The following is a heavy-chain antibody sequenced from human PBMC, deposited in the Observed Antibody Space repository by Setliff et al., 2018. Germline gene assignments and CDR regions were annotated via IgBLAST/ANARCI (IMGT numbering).Heavy chain of an antibody. V-gene: IGHV1-18*01. CDR3: ARGEAGYYEAFDI. J-gene: IGHJ3*02. CDR2: MGAYNGNT. D-gene: IGHD3-9*01. CDR1: GGTFSSYA. Sequence: ASVKVSCKASGGTFSSYAISWVRQAPGQGLEWMGGMGAYNGNTKYAQKFQGRVTLTTETSANTAYMELRSLRSDDTAVYYCARGEAGYYEAFDIWGQGTMVTVSS.